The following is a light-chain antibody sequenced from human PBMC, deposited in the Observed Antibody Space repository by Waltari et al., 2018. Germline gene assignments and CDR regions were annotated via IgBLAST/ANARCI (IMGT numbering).Light chain of an antibody. CDR2: AAS. CDR3: QQSYSTPWT. CDR1: QSISNY. Sequence: IQMTQSPSSLSASVGDRVPITCRASQSISNYLNWYQQKPGKAPKLLIYAASSLQSGVPSRFSGSGSGTDFTLTISSLQPEDFATYYCQQSYSTPWTFGQGTKVEIK. J-gene: IGKJ1*01. V-gene: IGKV1-39*01.